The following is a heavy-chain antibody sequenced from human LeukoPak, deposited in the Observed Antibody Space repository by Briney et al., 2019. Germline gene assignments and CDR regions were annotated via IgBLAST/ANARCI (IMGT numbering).Heavy chain of an antibody. CDR1: GYSFTSYW. D-gene: IGHD2-21*01. V-gene: IGHV5-10-1*01. J-gene: IGHJ6*04. Sequence: GESLKISCKGSGYSFTSYWISWVRQMPGKGLEWMGRIDPSDSYTNYSPSFQGHVTISADKSISTAYLQWSSLKVSDTAMYYCATRPVRGEYYYYGVDVWGKGTTVTVSS. CDR2: IDPSDSYT. CDR3: ATRPVRGEYYYYGVDV.